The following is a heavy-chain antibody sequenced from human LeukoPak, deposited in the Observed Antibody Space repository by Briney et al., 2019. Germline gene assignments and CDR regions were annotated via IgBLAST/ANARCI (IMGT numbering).Heavy chain of an antibody. V-gene: IGHV4-39*01. Sequence: PSETLSLTCTVSGGSISSSSYYWGWIRQPPGKGLEWIGSIYYSGGTYYNPSLKSRVTISVDTSKNQFSLKLSSVTAADTAVYYCARLRSGYDLFDYWGQGTLVTVSS. D-gene: IGHD5-12*01. CDR3: ARLRSGYDLFDY. J-gene: IGHJ4*02. CDR2: IYYSGGT. CDR1: GGSISSSSYY.